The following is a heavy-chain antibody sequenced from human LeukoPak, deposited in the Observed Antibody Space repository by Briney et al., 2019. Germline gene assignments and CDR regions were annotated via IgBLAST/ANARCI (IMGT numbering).Heavy chain of an antibody. V-gene: IGHV3-74*01. CDR3: ARRFSSAYYSTFDY. D-gene: IGHD3-22*01. J-gene: IGHJ4*02. Sequence: GGSLRLSCAASGFTFSTYWMHWVRQAPGKGLVWVSRINNDGSNTTYADSVKGRFTTSRDNAKNTLYLRMNSLRAEDTAVYYCARRFSSAYYSTFDYWGQGTLVTVSS. CDR2: INNDGSNT. CDR1: GFTFSTYW.